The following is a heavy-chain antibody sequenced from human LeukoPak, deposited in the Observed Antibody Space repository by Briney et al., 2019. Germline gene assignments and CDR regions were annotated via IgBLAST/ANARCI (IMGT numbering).Heavy chain of an antibody. V-gene: IGHV3-7*01. Sequence: GGSLRLSCAASRFTFSSYWMSWVRQAPGKGPEWVANIKQDGSEKYYVDSVKGRFTISRDNAKNSLYLQMNSLRAEDTAVYYCARDRSGGDFWSGYDYWGQGTLVTVSS. CDR1: RFTFSSYW. J-gene: IGHJ4*02. CDR3: ARDRSGGDFWSGYDY. CDR2: IKQDGSEK. D-gene: IGHD3-3*01.